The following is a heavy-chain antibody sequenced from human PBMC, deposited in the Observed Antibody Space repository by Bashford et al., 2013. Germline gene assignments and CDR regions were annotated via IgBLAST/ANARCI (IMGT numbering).Heavy chain of an antibody. V-gene: IGHV3-9*01. CDR2: ITWNSGRI. D-gene: IGHD3-10*01. Sequence: GGPVRLSCAASGFAFGDYAMNWVRQAPGKGLEWVSYITWNSGRIDYADSVKGRVTISRDNSKNTLYLLMNSLRAEDTAVYYCVKERGMVRENYHMDVWGKGTTVTVSS. CDR3: VKERGMVRENYHMDV. J-gene: IGHJ6*03. CDR1: GFAFGDYA.